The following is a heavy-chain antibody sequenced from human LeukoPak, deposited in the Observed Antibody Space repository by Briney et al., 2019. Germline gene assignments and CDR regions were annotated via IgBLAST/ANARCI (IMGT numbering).Heavy chain of an antibody. CDR1: GYSFTSYW. CDR2: IYPGDSDT. V-gene: IGHV5-51*01. Sequence: GESLKTFCYGSGYSFTSYWNGWGRQQPGKGREWMGIIYPGDSDTRYSPSFQGQVTISADKSISTAYLQWSSLKASDTAMYYCARSGTTGDYYYGMHVWAQDTTVSVSS. CDR3: ARSGTTGDYYYGMHV. D-gene: IGHD1-14*01. J-gene: IGHJ6*02.